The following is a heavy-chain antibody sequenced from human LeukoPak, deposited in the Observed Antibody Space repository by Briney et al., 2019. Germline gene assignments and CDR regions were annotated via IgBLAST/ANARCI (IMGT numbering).Heavy chain of an antibody. J-gene: IGHJ4*02. D-gene: IGHD2-21*02. CDR3: ARGGIPVTGIDEVDY. CDR1: GFTFSSYD. CDR2: IGIGGDT. V-gene: IGHV3-13*01. Sequence: GGSLRLSCSASGFTFSSYDMHWVRQATGKGLEWVSAIGIGGDTYYPGSVKGRFTISRENAKNSLYLQMNSLRAGDTAVYYCARGGIPVTGIDEVDYWGQGTLVTVSS.